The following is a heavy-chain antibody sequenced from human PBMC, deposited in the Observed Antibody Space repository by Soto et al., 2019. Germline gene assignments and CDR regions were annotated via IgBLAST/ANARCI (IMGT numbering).Heavy chain of an antibody. J-gene: IGHJ6*02. CDR3: ARDRSSSNYYYYYGMDV. D-gene: IGHD6-13*01. CDR2: MNAGNGNT. CDR1: GFTFTNYA. Sequence: ASVKVSCKASGFTFTNYAIHWVRQAPGQRLEWMGWMNAGNGNTKYSRNFQGRVTITRDTSASTAYMELSSLRSEDTAVYYCARDRSSSNYYYYYGMDVWGQGTPVTVSS. V-gene: IGHV1-3*01.